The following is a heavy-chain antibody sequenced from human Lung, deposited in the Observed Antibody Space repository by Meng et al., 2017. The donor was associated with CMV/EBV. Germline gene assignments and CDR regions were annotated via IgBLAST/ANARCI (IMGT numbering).Heavy chain of an antibody. V-gene: IGHV3-74*01. Sequence: GGSXRLXCAASGFTFSRYWMHWARQAPGKGLVWVSRINNDESRKTYADSVKGRFTISRDSAKNTLYLQMNSLRAEDTAVYYCARERFDYGDYGLDYWGQGTLVTVSS. D-gene: IGHD4-17*01. CDR2: INNDESRK. CDR1: GFTFSRYW. CDR3: ARERFDYGDYGLDY. J-gene: IGHJ4*02.